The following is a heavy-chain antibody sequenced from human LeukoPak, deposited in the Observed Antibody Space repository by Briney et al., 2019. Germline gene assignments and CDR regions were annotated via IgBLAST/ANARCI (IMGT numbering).Heavy chain of an antibody. V-gene: IGHV3-7*03. D-gene: IGHD2-2*01. CDR1: GFSFRNYW. CDR2: INQDDSAI. Sequence: GGSLRLSCATSGFSFRNYWMSWVRQAPGKGLEWVASINQDDSAIFYLDSVRGRFTISRDNAKNFLFLQMNFLRVEDTAFYYFAKLLRSNTVYDCWGRGALVTVSS. CDR3: AKLLRSNTVYDC. J-gene: IGHJ4*01.